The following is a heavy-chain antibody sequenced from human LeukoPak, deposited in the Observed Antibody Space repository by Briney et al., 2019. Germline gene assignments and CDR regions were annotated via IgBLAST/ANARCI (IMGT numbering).Heavy chain of an antibody. Sequence: SETLSLTCAVSGGSTSSSNWWSWVRQPPGKGLEWIGEIYHSGSTNYNPSLKSRVTISVDKSKNQFSLKLSSVTAADTAAYYCARDRIAVALFDPWGQGTLVTVSS. D-gene: IGHD6-19*01. CDR1: GGSTSSSNW. CDR2: IYHSGST. J-gene: IGHJ5*02. CDR3: ARDRIAVALFDP. V-gene: IGHV4-4*02.